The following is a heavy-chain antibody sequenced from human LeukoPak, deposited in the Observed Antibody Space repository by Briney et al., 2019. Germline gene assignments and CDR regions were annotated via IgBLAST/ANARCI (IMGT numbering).Heavy chain of an antibody. J-gene: IGHJ4*02. CDR3: ARLRVGATRGVY. Sequence: PGGSLRLSCAASGFTFSSYSMNWVRQAPGKGLEWVSSISSSSRYIYYADSVKGRFTISRDNAKNSLYLQMNSLRAEDTAVYYCARLRVGATRGVYWGQGTLVTVSS. D-gene: IGHD1-26*01. CDR1: GFTFSSYS. V-gene: IGHV3-21*01. CDR2: ISSSSRYI.